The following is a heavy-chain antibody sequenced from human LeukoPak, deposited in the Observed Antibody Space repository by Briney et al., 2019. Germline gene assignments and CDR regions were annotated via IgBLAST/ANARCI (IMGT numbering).Heavy chain of an antibody. CDR3: ASSGIAVAGRILY. D-gene: IGHD6-19*01. CDR1: GYTFTDYY. Sequence: WASVKVSCKVSGYTFTDYYMHWVQQAPGKGLEWMGLVDPEDGETIYAEKFQGRVTITADTSTDTAYMELSSLRSEDTAVYYCASSGIAVAGRILYWGQGTLVTVSS. V-gene: IGHV1-69-2*01. CDR2: VDPEDGET. J-gene: IGHJ4*02.